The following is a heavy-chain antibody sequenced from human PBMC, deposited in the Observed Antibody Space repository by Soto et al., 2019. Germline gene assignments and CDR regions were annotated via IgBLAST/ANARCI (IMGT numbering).Heavy chain of an antibody. CDR1: GGSISSGGYY. J-gene: IGHJ4*02. D-gene: IGHD4-17*01. V-gene: IGHV4-31*03. Sequence: LSLTCTVSGGSISSGGYYWSWIRQHPGKGLEWIGYIYYSGSTYYNPSLKSRVTISVDTSKNQFSLKLSSVTAADTAVYYCARSPNYGDYVVTFWSQGTLVTVSS. CDR3: ARSPNYGDYVVTF. CDR2: IYYSGST.